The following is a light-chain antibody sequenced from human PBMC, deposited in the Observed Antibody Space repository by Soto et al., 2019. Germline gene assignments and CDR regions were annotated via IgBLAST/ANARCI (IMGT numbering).Light chain of an antibody. CDR2: DDS. V-gene: IGLV3-21*02. J-gene: IGLJ1*01. CDR1: KIGSKS. Sequence: SYELTQPPSVSVAPGQTAKITCGGDKIGSKSVHWYQQKPGQAPVLVVYDDSDRPSGIPERFSGSNSGNTATLTISRVEAGDEADYYCQVWDSSSDRYVFGTGTKVTVL. CDR3: QVWDSSSDRYV.